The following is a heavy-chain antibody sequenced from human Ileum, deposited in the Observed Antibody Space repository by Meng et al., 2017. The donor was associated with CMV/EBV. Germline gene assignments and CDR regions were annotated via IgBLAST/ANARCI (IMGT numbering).Heavy chain of an antibody. D-gene: IGHD3-10*01. V-gene: IGHV3-23*01. J-gene: IGHJ6*02. CDR2: IDGGTVHNT. Sequence: GGSLRLSCAASGFTFSGFAMTWVRQAPGQGLEWVSLIDGGTVHNTRYADSVKGRFTISRDDSKNTLYLEMNSLRADDTAVYYCAKVLWARQYYYHYYGMDVWGQGTTVTVSS. CDR3: AKVLWARQYYYHYYGMDV. CDR1: GFTFSGFA.